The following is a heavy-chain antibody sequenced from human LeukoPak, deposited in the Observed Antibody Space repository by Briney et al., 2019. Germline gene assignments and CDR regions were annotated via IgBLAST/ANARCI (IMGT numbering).Heavy chain of an antibody. V-gene: IGHV3-30*02. CDR2: IRYDGSNK. D-gene: IGHD3-10*01. Sequence: PGKSLRLSCAASGFTFSSYGMHWVRQAPGKGLEWVAFIRYDGSNKYYADSVKGRFTISRDNSKNTLYLQMNSLRAEDTAVYYCAKDQASRGAFDIWGQGTMVTVSS. CDR3: AKDQASRGAFDI. CDR1: GFTFSSYG. J-gene: IGHJ3*02.